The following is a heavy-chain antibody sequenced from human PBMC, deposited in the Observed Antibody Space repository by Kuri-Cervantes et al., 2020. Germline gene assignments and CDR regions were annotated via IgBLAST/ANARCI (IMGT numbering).Heavy chain of an antibody. Sequence: GESLKISCAASGFTLSTYGMHWVRQAPGKGLEWVAVIWYDGSNKYYADSVKGRFTISRDNSKNTLYLQMNSLRAEDTAVYYCARGSVLAANIFDNWGQGTLVTVSS. CDR2: IWYDGSNK. CDR3: ARGSVLAANIFDN. J-gene: IGHJ4*02. D-gene: IGHD2-15*01. V-gene: IGHV3-33*01. CDR1: GFTLSTYG.